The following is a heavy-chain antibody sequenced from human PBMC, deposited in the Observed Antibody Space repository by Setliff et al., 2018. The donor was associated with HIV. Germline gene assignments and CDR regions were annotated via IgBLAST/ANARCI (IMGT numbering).Heavy chain of an antibody. V-gene: IGHV3-7*01. J-gene: IGHJ4*02. CDR2: IKEAGSEK. CDR3: ARLAPPDDYGDLGGIDH. D-gene: IGHD4-17*01. CDR1: GFTFSSYW. Sequence: GGSLRLSCAASGFTFSSYWMSWVRQAPGKGLEWVANIKEAGSEKYYVDSVKGRFTVSRDNAENSLSLQMNSLRAEDTAVYYCARLAPPDDYGDLGGIDHWGQGTLVTVSS.